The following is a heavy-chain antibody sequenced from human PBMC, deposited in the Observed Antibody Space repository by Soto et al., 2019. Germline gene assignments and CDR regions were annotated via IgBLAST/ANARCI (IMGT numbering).Heavy chain of an antibody. CDR3: AKGSASARPYYFDS. Sequence: EVQVLESGGDSVEPGGSLRLSCAASGFTFANYVISWVRQAPGKGLEWVSAINGASDSTYYADSVKGRFTISRDNSRNTLYLQMNSLRVEDTDTYYCAKGSASARPYYFDSWGQGSLVTVSS. J-gene: IGHJ4*02. D-gene: IGHD6-6*01. CDR2: INGASDST. CDR1: GFTFANYV. V-gene: IGHV3-23*01.